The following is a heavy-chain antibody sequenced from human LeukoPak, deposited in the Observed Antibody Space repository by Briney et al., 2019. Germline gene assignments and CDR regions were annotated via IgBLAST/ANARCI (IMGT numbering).Heavy chain of an antibody. V-gene: IGHV1-46*01. CDR1: GYTFTSYY. CDR3: ARSLKTTALLSLDAFDI. Sequence: GASVKVSCKASGYTFTSYYMHWVRQAPGQGLEWMGIINPSGGSTSYAQKFQGRVTMTRDTSTNTVYMELSSLRSEDTAVYYCARSLKTTALLSLDAFDIWGQGTMVTVSS. D-gene: IGHD2-2*01. CDR2: INPSGGST. J-gene: IGHJ3*02.